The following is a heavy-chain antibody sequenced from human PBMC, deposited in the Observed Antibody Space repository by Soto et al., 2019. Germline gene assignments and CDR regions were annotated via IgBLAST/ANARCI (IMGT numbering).Heavy chain of an antibody. V-gene: IGHV3-30*03. D-gene: IGHD3-16*01. Sequence: GGSLRLSCAASGFTFSSYGMHWVRQAPGKGLEWVAFISFDGNNKYYADPVKGRFTISRDNAKNSLYLQMNSLRDEDTAVYYCARGGGGYYYGMDVWGQGTTVTVSS. CDR3: ARGGGGYYYGMDV. J-gene: IGHJ6*02. CDR1: GFTFSSYG. CDR2: ISFDGNNK.